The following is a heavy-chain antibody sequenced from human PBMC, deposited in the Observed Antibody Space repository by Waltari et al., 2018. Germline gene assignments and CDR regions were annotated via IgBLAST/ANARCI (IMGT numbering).Heavy chain of an antibody. CDR1: GFTFSSYV. D-gene: IGHD6-19*01. Sequence: EVQLLESGGGLVQSGGSLRLSCVASGFTFSSYVMTWVRQAPGQVLELVSTITGGGGTTYYADSVKGRFTISRDNSENTMYLQMNSLRGEDTALYYCARNWAGIKQYYFDYWGQGSLVTVSS. V-gene: IGHV3-23*01. CDR3: ARNWAGIKQYYFDY. CDR2: ITGGGGTT. J-gene: IGHJ4*02.